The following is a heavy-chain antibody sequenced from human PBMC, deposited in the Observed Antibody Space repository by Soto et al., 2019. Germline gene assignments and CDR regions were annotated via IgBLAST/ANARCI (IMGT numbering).Heavy chain of an antibody. CDR2: ISRDGSNK. CDR3: ARSRNSAVADSFDF. CDR1: GFTFSRYA. D-gene: IGHD3-10*01. V-gene: IGHV3-30*04. Sequence: PGGSLRLSCAASGFTFSRYAIHWFRQAPGKGLEWVAVISRDGSNKYYVDSVKGRFTISRDNSKNTLYLQMNSLRDEDTAVYYCARSRNSAVADSFDFWGQGTLVTVSS. J-gene: IGHJ4*02.